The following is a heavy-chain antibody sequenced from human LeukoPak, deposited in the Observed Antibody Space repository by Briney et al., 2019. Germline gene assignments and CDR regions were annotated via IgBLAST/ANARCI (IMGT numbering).Heavy chain of an antibody. Sequence: SETLSLTCTVSGGSISSYYWSWIRQPPGKGLEWIGEINHSGSTTYNPSLKSRVTISVDTSKNQFSLKLSSVTAADTTVYYCARAGYNYGGYYFDYWGQGTLVTVSS. CDR3: ARAGYNYGGYYFDY. J-gene: IGHJ4*02. CDR2: INHSGST. CDR1: GGSISSYY. V-gene: IGHV4-34*01. D-gene: IGHD5-18*01.